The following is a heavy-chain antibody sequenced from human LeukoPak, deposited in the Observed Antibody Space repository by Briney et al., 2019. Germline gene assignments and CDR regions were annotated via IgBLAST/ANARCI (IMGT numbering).Heavy chain of an antibody. Sequence: PSETLSLTCTVSGGSISSYYWSWIRQPPGKGLEWIGDIYYSGSTNYNPSLHRLDTISVDTSKNQYSLKQSSVTAADAAVYYCATGEVAGYNYYRDVWAKGTTVTISS. J-gene: IGHJ6*03. CDR1: GGSISSYY. V-gene: IGHV4-59*01. CDR3: ATGEVAGYNYYRDV. CDR2: IYYSGST. D-gene: IGHD5-12*01.